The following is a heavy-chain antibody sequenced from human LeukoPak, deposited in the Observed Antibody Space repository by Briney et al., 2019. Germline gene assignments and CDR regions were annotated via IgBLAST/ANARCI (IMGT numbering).Heavy chain of an antibody. V-gene: IGHV3-23*01. D-gene: IGHD3-16*01. J-gene: IGHJ4*02. CDR2: LRGDGET. CDR3: AKASWVSRADAVL. CDR1: GFTCSSYA. Sequence: GGSLTLSCAASGFTCSSYAMSWVRQAPARGLEWVSSLRGDGETFYIDSVKGRFTLSRDGSRNTVYLQLNNLRVEDTAVYFCAKASWVSRADAVLWGQGTLVTVSS.